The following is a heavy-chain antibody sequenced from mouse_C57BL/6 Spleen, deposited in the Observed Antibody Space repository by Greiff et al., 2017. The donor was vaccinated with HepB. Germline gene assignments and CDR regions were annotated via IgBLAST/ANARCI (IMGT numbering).Heavy chain of an antibody. D-gene: IGHD3-3*01. CDR3: AREGDWHFDY. V-gene: IGHV1-81*01. CDR1: GYTFTSYG. J-gene: IGHJ2*01. CDR2: IYPRSGNT. Sequence: VKLMESGAELARPGASVKLSCKASGYTFTSYGISWVKQRTGQGLEWIGEIYPRSGNTYYNEKFKGKATLTADKSSSTAYMELRSLTSEDSAVYFCAREGDWHFDYWGQGTTLTVSS.